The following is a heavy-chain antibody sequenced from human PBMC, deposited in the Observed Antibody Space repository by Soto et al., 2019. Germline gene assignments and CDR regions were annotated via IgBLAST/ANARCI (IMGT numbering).Heavy chain of an antibody. CDR3: ASPHYYDSSGYYFDY. V-gene: IGHV3-48*02. CDR2: ISSSSSTI. J-gene: IGHJ4*02. D-gene: IGHD3-22*01. Sequence: LRLSCAASGLTFSSYSMNWVRQAPGKGLEWVSYISSSSSTIYYADSVKGRFTISRDNAKNSLYLQMNSLRDEDTAVYYCASPHYYDSSGYYFDYWGQGTLVTVSS. CDR1: GLTFSSYS.